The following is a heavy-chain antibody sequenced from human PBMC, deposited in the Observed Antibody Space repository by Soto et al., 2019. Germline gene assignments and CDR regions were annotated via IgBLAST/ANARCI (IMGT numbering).Heavy chain of an antibody. J-gene: IGHJ4*02. CDR1: GGTFSSYA. CDR3: GRDTRYGSAAGGGD. D-gene: IGHD6-25*01. V-gene: IGHV1-69*06. CDR2: IIPIFGTA. Sequence: QVQLVQSGAEVKKPGSSVKVSCKASGGTFSSYAISWVRQAPGQGLEWMGGIIPIFGTANYAQKFQGRVTITADKSTSTAYMGLGSLGSEEPAVYSGGRDTRYGSAAGGGDWGQGTLVTVSS.